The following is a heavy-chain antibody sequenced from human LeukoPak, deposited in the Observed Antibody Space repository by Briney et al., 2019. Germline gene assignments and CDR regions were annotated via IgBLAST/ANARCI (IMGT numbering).Heavy chain of an antibody. CDR3: ANGPRRCGTSCQGGDWFDP. J-gene: IGHJ5*02. V-gene: IGHV3-30*02. CDR2: IRYDGSNK. CDR1: GFTFSSYG. Sequence: GGSLRLSCAASGFTFSSYGMHWVRQAPGKGLEWVAFIRYDGSNKYYADSVKGRFTISRDNSKNTLYLQMNSLRAEDTAVYYCANGPRRCGTSCQGGDWFDPWGQGTLVTVSS. D-gene: IGHD2-2*01.